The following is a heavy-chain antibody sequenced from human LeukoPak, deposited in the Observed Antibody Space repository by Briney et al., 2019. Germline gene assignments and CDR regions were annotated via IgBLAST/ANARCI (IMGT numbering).Heavy chain of an antibody. V-gene: IGHV4-39*01. Sequence: PSETLSLTCTASGGSISSSSYYWGWIRQPPGKGLEWIGSIYYSGSTYYNPSLKSRVTISVDTSKNQFSLKLSSVTAAGTAVYYCASPGPSTTVTPFDNWGQGTLVTVSS. CDR3: ASPGPSTTVTPFDN. J-gene: IGHJ4*02. CDR1: GGSISSSSYY. D-gene: IGHD4-17*01. CDR2: IYYSGST.